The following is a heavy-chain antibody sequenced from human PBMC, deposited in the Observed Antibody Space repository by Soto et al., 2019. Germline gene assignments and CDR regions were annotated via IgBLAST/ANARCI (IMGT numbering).Heavy chain of an antibody. D-gene: IGHD3-10*01. V-gene: IGHV1-18*01. CDR2: ISAYNGNT. Sequence: GASVKVSCKASGYTFTSYGISWVRQAPGQGLEWMGWISAYNGNTNYAQKLQGRVTTTTDTSTSTAYMELRSLRSDDTAVYYCARDRDSIYYYYYGMDVWGQGTTVTVSS. CDR3: ARDRDSIYYYYYGMDV. CDR1: GYTFTSYG. J-gene: IGHJ6*02.